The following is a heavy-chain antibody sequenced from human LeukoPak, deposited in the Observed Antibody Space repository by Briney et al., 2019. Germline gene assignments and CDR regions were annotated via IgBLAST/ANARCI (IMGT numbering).Heavy chain of an antibody. CDR2: IYHSGST. J-gene: IGHJ4*02. CDR1: GGSISSSNW. CDR3: WLERVVADYFDL. Sequence: SGTLSLTCAVSGGSISSSNWWSWVRQPPGKGLEWIGEIYHSGSTNYNPSLKSRVTISVDKSKNQFSLKLNSVTAADTAVYYCWLERVVADYFDLWGQGALVTVSS. D-gene: IGHD2-15*01. V-gene: IGHV4-4*02.